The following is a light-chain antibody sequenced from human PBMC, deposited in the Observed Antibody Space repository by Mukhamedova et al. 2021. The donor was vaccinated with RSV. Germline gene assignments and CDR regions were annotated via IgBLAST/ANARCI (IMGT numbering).Light chain of an antibody. V-gene: IGKV1-5*03. CDR2: AS. CDR3: QQYNSYRA. J-gene: IGKJ1*01. Sequence: ASTLESGVPSRFSGSGSGTEFTLTISSLQPDDSATYYCQQYNSYRAFGQGTKVEIK.